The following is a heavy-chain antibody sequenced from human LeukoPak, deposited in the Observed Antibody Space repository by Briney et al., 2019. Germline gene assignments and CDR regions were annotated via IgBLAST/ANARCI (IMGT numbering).Heavy chain of an antibody. V-gene: IGHV1-3*01. CDR3: ARDKLLWFGEDPWFDP. D-gene: IGHD3-10*01. Sequence: GASVKVSCKASGYTFTSYAMHWVRQAPGQRLEWMGWINAGNGNTKYSQKFQGRVTITRDTSASTAYMELSSLRSEDTAVYYCARDKLLWFGEDPWFDPWGQGTLVTVSS. CDR2: INAGNGNT. J-gene: IGHJ5*02. CDR1: GYTFTSYA.